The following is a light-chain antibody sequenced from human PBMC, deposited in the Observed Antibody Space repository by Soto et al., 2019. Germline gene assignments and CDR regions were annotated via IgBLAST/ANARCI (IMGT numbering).Light chain of an antibody. CDR1: QSVSSSY. Sequence: IVLIQSPATLSVSTGARGTLSCRAIQSVSSSYLAWYQQKPGHAPRLLIYGASSRATGIPDRFSGSGSGTDFTLTISRLEPEDFAVYYCQQYGSSPPLTLGGGTKV. J-gene: IGKJ4*01. CDR2: GAS. CDR3: QQYGSSPPLT. V-gene: IGKV3-20*01.